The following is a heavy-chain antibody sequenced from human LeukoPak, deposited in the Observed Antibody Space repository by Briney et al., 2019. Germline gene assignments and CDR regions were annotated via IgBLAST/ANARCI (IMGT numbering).Heavy chain of an antibody. D-gene: IGHD2-2*01. Sequence: SETLSLTCTVSGGSISSYYWSWIRQPPGKGLEWIGYIYYSGSTNYNPSLKSRVTISVDTSKNQFSLKLSSVTAADTAVYYCAREIEDIVVVWGQGTLVTVSS. V-gene: IGHV4-59*12. CDR2: IYYSGST. CDR1: GGSISSYY. CDR3: AREIEDIVVV. J-gene: IGHJ4*02.